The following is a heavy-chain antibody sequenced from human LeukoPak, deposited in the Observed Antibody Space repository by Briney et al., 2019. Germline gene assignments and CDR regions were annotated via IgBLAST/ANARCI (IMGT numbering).Heavy chain of an antibody. V-gene: IGHV4-59*01. Sequence: PSETLSLTCTVSGGSISSYYWSWIRQPPGKGLEWIGYIYYSGSTNYNPSLKSRVTISVDRSKNQFSLKLSSVTAADTAVYHCAKSSGDYASYSDHWGQGTLVTVSS. D-gene: IGHD4-17*01. J-gene: IGHJ4*02. CDR2: IYYSGST. CDR3: AKSSGDYASYSDH. CDR1: GGSISSYY.